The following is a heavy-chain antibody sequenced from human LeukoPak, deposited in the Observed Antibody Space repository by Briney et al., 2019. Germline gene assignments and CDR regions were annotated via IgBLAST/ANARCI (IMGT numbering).Heavy chain of an antibody. CDR2: IYYSGST. V-gene: IGHV4-30-4*08. CDR1: GGSISSGDYY. D-gene: IGHD5-18*01. J-gene: IGHJ4*02. CDR3: ARVRIRLSGYYFDY. Sequence: PSQTLSLTCTVSGGSISSGDYYWSWIRQPPGKGLEWIGYIYYSGSTYYNPSLKSRVTISVDTSKSQFSLKLSSVTAADTAVYYCARVRIRLSGYYFDYWGQGTLVTVSS.